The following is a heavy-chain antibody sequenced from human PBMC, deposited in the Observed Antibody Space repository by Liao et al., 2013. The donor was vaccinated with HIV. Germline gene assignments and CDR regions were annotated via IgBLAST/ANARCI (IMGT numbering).Heavy chain of an antibody. CDR2: LYYSGST. V-gene: IGHV4-39*07. J-gene: IGHJ4*02. CDR3: ARHDFWSGGHDY. CDR1: GAPISSSSYY. Sequence: QLQLQESGPGLVKPSETLSLTCTVSGAPISSSSYYWGWVRQPPGKGLEWIGSLYYSGSTYYNPSLKSRVTISVDTSKKQFSLKLSSVTAADTAVYYCARHDFWSGGHDYWGQGTLVTVSS. D-gene: IGHD3-3*01.